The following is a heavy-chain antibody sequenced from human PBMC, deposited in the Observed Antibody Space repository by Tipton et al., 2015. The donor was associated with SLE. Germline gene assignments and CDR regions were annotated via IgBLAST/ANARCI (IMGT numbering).Heavy chain of an antibody. J-gene: IGHJ3*02. CDR1: GFTFSSFG. V-gene: IGHV3-30*03. CDR3: ARGATVSWPFDAFDI. CDR2: ISYDGSHE. D-gene: IGHD3-10*01. Sequence: QLVQSGEGVVQPGRSLRLSCAASGFTFSSFGMHWVRQAPGKGLEWVSIISYDGSHEFYADSVKGRFTISRDNSDNTLYLQMNSLRAEDTAVYYCARGATVSWPFDAFDIWGQGTLVTVSS.